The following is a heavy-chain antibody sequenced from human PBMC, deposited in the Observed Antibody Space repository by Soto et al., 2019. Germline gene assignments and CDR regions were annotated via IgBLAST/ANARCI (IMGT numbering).Heavy chain of an antibody. CDR1: GFTFSSDA. J-gene: IGHJ4*02. Sequence: GGSLRLSCAAPGFTFSSDAMHWVREAPGKGLEWVAVISYDRSNKYYADSVKGRFTISRDNSKNTLYLQMNSLRAEDTAVYYCARDLGRYFDWLLFLDYWGXGT. CDR2: ISYDRSNK. CDR3: ARDLGRYFDWLLFLDY. D-gene: IGHD3-9*01. V-gene: IGHV3-30-3*01.